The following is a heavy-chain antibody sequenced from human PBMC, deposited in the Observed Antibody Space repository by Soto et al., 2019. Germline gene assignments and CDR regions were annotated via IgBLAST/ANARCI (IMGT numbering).Heavy chain of an antibody. J-gene: IGHJ4*02. D-gene: IGHD2-2*02. CDR3: AKTPPYCSSTNCYIDY. CDR2: ISGSGDRT. V-gene: IGHV3-23*01. Sequence: EVQLLESGGGFVQPGGSLRLSCAASGFTFSTYAMTWVRQAPGKGLEWVSGISGSGDRTYYADTVKGRFTISRDNSKNXLYLQMNSLRVEDTAVYYCAKTPPYCSSTNCYIDYWGQGTLVTVSS. CDR1: GFTFSTYA.